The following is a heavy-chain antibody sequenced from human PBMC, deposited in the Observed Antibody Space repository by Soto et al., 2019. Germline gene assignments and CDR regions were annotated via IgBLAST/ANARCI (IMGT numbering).Heavy chain of an antibody. Sequence: PSETLSLTCTVSGGSISSYYWSWIRQPPGKGLEWIGYIYYSGSTNYNPSLKSRVTISVDTSKNQFSLKLSSVTAVDTAVYYCARDGEYSNTRAYYYGMDVWGQGTTVTVSS. CDR1: GGSISSYY. V-gene: IGHV4-59*01. CDR2: IYYSGST. D-gene: IGHD6-6*01. J-gene: IGHJ6*02. CDR3: ARDGEYSNTRAYYYGMDV.